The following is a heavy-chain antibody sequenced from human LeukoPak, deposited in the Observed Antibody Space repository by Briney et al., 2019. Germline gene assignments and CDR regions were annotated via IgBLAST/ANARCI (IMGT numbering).Heavy chain of an antibody. CDR1: GYTFTSYY. D-gene: IGHD4-11*01. CDR3: ARMTTVTTAVFYYYYMDV. J-gene: IGHJ6*03. CDR2: MNPNSGNT. Sequence: GASVKVSCKASGYTFTSYYMHWVRQATGQGLEWMGWMNPNSGNTGYAQKFQGRVTITRNTSISTAYMELSSLRSEDTAVYYCARMTTVTTAVFYYYYMDVWGKGTTVTVSS. V-gene: IGHV1-8*01.